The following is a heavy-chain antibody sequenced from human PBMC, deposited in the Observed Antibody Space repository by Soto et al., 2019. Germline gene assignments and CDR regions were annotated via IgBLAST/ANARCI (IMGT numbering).Heavy chain of an antibody. D-gene: IGHD4-4*01. CDR1: GGSISSYY. V-gene: IGHV4-59*01. CDR2: IYYSGST. J-gene: IGHJ5*02. Sequence: SETLSLTCTVSGGSISSYYWSWIRQPPGKGLEWIGYIYYSGSTNYNPSLKSRVTISVDTSKNQFSLKLSSVTAADTAVYYCARESGNYEERWFDPWGQGTLVTVSS. CDR3: ARESGNYEERWFDP.